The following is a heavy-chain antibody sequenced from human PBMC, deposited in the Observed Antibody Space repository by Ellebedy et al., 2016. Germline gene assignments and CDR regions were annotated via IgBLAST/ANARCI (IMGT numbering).Heavy chain of an antibody. CDR1: GGSISSSSYY. J-gene: IGHJ4*02. CDR3: ASSYDSSGYIDY. Sequence: SETLSLTCTVSGGSISSSSYYWGWIRQPPGKGLEWIGSIYYSGSTYYNPSLKSRVTISVDTSKNQFSLKLSSVTAADTAVYYCASSYDSSGYIDYWGQGTLVTVSS. V-gene: IGHV4-39*01. D-gene: IGHD3-22*01. CDR2: IYYSGST.